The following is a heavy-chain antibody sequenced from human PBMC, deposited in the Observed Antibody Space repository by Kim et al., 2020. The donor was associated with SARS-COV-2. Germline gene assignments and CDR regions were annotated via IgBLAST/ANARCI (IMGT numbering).Heavy chain of an antibody. CDR2: IYSGGST. V-gene: IGHV3-53*04. Sequence: GGSLRLSCAASGFTVSSNYMSWVRQAPGKGLEWVSVIYSGGSTYNADSVKGRFTISRHNSKNTLYLQMNSLRAEDTAVYYCARDPGCSGGSCYGSGMDVWGQGTTVTVSS. J-gene: IGHJ6*02. D-gene: IGHD2-15*01. CDR3: ARDPGCSGGSCYGSGMDV. CDR1: GFTVSSNY.